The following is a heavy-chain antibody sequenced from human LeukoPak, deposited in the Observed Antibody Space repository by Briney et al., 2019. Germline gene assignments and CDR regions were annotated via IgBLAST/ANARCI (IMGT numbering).Heavy chain of an antibody. V-gene: IGHV3-20*04. Sequence: GGSLTLSCIASGFTFGNYGMSWVRQAPGSGLEWVSGCGWKGDSTSYADSVKGRFTVSRDNAKNSLYLQMNSLRAEDTALYYCARESWGYDSSGYYYVYGQWGQGTLVTVSS. CDR2: CGWKGDST. CDR1: GFTFGNYG. J-gene: IGHJ4*02. CDR3: ARESWGYDSSGYYYVYGQ. D-gene: IGHD3-22*01.